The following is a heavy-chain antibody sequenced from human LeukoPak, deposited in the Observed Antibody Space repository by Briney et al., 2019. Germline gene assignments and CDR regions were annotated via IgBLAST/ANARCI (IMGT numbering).Heavy chain of an antibody. CDR2: INPSGGST. J-gene: IGHJ4*02. Sequence: ASVKVSCKASGYTFTSYYMHWVRQAPGQGLEWMGIINPSGGSTSYAQKFQGRVTMTRDMSTSTVYMELSSLRSEDTAVYYCARAKPQLERRHYFDYWGQGTLVTVSS. CDR3: ARAKPQLERRHYFDY. V-gene: IGHV1-46*01. D-gene: IGHD1-1*01. CDR1: GYTFTSYY.